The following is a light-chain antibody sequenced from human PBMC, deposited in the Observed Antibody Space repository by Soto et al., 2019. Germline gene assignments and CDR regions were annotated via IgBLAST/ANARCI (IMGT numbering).Light chain of an antibody. CDR3: MQATQLRT. J-gene: IGKJ1*01. Sequence: DIVMTQTPLSSPVTLGQPASISCRSSQSLVHRDGNTYLNWLQQRPGQPPRLLIYKVSNRFPGVPDRFSGSWAGTDFTLRISRVEAEDVGVYYCMQATQLRTFGQGTKVEIK. CDR2: KVS. V-gene: IGKV2-24*01. CDR1: QSLVHRDGNTY.